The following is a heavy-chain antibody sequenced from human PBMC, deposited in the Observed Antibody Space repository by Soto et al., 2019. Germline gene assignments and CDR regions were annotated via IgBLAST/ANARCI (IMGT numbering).Heavy chain of an antibody. CDR1: GFTFSSYA. J-gene: IGHJ4*02. CDR2: ISYDGSNK. V-gene: IGHV3-30-3*01. D-gene: IGHD5-12*01. Sequence: QVQLVESGGGVVQPGRSLRLSCAASGFTFSSYAMHWVRQAPGKGLEWVAVISYDGSNKYYADSVKGRFTISRDNSKNTLYLQMNSLRAEDTAVYYCASMSGYDRVPNDYWGQGTLVTVPS. CDR3: ASMSGYDRVPNDY.